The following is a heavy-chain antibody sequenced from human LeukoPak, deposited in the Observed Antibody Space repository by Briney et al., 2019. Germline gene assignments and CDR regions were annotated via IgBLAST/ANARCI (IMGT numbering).Heavy chain of an antibody. J-gene: IGHJ1*01. CDR3: ARQWDSSGYHEYFQH. Sequence: PSETLSLTCTVSGGSISSSGFYWGWIRQPPGMGLEWIGSINYSGTTYYNPSLKSRVSVSVDTSKSQFSLKLSSVTATDTAVYYCARQWDSSGYHEYFQHWGQGTLVSVSS. D-gene: IGHD3-22*01. V-gene: IGHV4-39*01. CDR1: GGSISSSGFY. CDR2: INYSGTT.